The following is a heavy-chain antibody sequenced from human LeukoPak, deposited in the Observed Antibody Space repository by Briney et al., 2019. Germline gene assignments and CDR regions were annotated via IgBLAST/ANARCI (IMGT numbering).Heavy chain of an antibody. J-gene: IGHJ4*01. CDR1: GFSLSTSGVG. CDR3: AHRLYGSGCDHFDC. CDR2: IYWNDDK. V-gene: IGHV2-5*01. Sequence: SAPTLSKTTQALTLTCTFTGFSLSTSGVGVGWIRQPPAKALEWLALIYWNDDKRYSPSLKSRLTITKDTSKNQVVLTMTNMDPEDTATYYCAHRLYGSGCDHFDCWGHGTLVTVSS. D-gene: IGHD6-19*01.